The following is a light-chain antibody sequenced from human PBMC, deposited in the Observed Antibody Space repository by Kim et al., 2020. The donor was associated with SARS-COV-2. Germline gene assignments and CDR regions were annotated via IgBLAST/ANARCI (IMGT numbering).Light chain of an antibody. J-gene: IGLJ2*01. CDR3: QTWGTGIVV. V-gene: IGLV4-69*01. Sequence: ASGKRTGTLSSGHSSYAIAGHQQQPEKGPRYLMKLNSDGSHSKGDGIPDRFSVSSSGAERYLTISSLQSEDEADYYCQTWGTGIVVFGGGTQLTVL. CDR2: LNSDGSH. CDR1: SGHSSYA.